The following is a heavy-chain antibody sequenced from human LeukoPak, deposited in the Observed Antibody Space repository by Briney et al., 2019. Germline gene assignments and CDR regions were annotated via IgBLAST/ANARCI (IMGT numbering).Heavy chain of an antibody. J-gene: IGHJ4*02. V-gene: IGHV1-2*02. CDR1: GYTFTGYY. D-gene: IGHD3-22*01. CDR3: ARYYDSSGYPFDY. CDR2: INPNSGGT. Sequence: ASAKVSCKASGYTFTGYYMHWVRQAPGQGLEWMGWINPNSGGTNYAQKFQGRVTMTRDTSISTAYMELSRLRSDDTAVYYCARYYDSSGYPFDYWGQGTLVTVSS.